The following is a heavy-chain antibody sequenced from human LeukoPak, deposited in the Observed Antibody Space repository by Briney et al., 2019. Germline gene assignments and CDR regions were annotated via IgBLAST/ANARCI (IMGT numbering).Heavy chain of an antibody. J-gene: IGHJ4*02. Sequence: SETLPLTCAVYGVSLSYYYWSWIRQSPEKGLEWIGEINRSGSTNYNPSLKSRVSISVDTSKNQFSLKLSSVTAADTAVYYCARGGFYCGDDSYVDYWGQGTLVTVSS. CDR2: INRSGST. V-gene: IGHV4-34*01. D-gene: IGHD2-21*02. CDR3: ARGGFYCGDDSYVDY. CDR1: GVSLSYYY.